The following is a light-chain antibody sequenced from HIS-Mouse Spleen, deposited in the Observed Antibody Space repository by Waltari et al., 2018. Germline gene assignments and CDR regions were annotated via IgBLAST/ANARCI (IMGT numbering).Light chain of an antibody. CDR1: SGHSSYA. J-gene: IGLJ3*02. V-gene: IGLV4-69*01. CDR3: QIWGTVIWV. CDR2: LNSDGSH. Sequence: QLVLTQSPSASASLGASVKLTCTLSSGHSSYAIAWHQQQPAKGPRYLLKLNSDGSHSKGDGIPVRFSGSRSGAKRYLSLASLQSEDEADSYCQIWGTVIWVFCGGTKLTVL.